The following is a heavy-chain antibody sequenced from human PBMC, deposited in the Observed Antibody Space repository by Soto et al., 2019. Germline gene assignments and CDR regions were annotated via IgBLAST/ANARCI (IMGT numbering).Heavy chain of an antibody. V-gene: IGHV4-31*03. J-gene: IGHJ6*02. CDR1: GGSISSGGYY. Sequence: PSLTCTVSGGSISSGGYYWSWIRQHPGKGLEWIGYIYYSGSTYYNPSLKSRVTISVDTSKNQFPLKLSSVTAADTAVYYCARDKSTYGMDVWGQGTTVTVSS. CDR3: ARDKSTYGMDV. CDR2: IYYSGST.